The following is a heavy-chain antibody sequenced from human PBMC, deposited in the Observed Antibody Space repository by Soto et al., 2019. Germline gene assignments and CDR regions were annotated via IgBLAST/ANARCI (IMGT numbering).Heavy chain of an antibody. V-gene: IGHV1-3*01. J-gene: IGHJ3*01. Sequence: ASVKVSCKASGYTFTSYAMHWVRQAPGQRLEWMGWINAGNGNTKYSQKFQGRVTITRDTSASTAYMELSSLRSEDTAVYYCARVGLYSSSNDAFDVWGQGTMVTVS. CDR1: GYTFTSYA. D-gene: IGHD6-6*01. CDR2: INAGNGNT. CDR3: ARVGLYSSSNDAFDV.